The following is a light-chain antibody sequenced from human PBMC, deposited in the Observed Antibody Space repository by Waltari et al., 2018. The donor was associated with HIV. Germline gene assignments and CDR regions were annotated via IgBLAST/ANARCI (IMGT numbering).Light chain of an antibody. J-gene: IGKJ4*01. V-gene: IGKV1-39*01. CDR1: QSIRMY. CDR3: KQSNKMPFA. Sequence: DIEMTQSPSSLSAFVGDKVTITCRTRQSIRMYLNWYQQKPGKSPNVLIYSTSILQSGVPYKFSGSGSGTDFTLNINNLQPEDIATYFCKQSNKMPFAFGGGTRVEI. CDR2: STS.